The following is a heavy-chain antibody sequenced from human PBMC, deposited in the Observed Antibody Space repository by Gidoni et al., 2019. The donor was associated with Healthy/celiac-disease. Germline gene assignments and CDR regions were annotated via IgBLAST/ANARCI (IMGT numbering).Heavy chain of an antibody. CDR1: GFTFSDHY. CDR2: TRNKANSYTT. Sequence: VPLVESGGGLVQPGGSLRLSCAASGFTFSDHYMDWVRQAPGKGLEWVGRTRNKANSYTTEYAASVKGRFTISRDDSKNSLYLQMNSLKTEDTAVYYCARDRGDGMDVWGQGTTVTVSS. CDR3: ARDRGDGMDV. V-gene: IGHV3-72*01. D-gene: IGHD3-10*01. J-gene: IGHJ6*02.